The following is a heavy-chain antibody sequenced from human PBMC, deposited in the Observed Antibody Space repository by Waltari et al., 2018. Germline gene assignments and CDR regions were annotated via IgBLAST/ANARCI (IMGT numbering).Heavy chain of an antibody. CDR3: ASRRDDYGGNRPITDAFDI. CDR1: GGTFSSYA. V-gene: IGHV1-69*14. J-gene: IGHJ3*02. D-gene: IGHD4-17*01. CDR2: IIPIFGTA. Sequence: QVQLVQSGAEVKKPGSSVTVSCQASGGTFSSYAISWVRQAPGQGLEWMGGIIPIFGTANYAQKFQGRVTITADKSTSTAYMELSSLRSEDTAVYYCASRRDDYGGNRPITDAFDIWGQGTMVTVSS.